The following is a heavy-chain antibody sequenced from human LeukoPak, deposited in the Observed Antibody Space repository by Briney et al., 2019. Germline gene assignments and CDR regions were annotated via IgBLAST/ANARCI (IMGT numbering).Heavy chain of an antibody. V-gene: IGHV1-69*05. CDR2: IIPIFGTA. J-gene: IGHJ6*03. CDR1: GGTFSSYA. Sequence: SVKVSCKASGGTFSSYAISWVRQAPGQGLEWMGGIIPIFGTANYAQKFQGRVTITTDESTSTAYMELRSLRSEDTAVYYCASSRFLEWSLPYPYYYMDVWGKGTTVTVSS. D-gene: IGHD3-3*01. CDR3: ASSRFLEWSLPYPYYYMDV.